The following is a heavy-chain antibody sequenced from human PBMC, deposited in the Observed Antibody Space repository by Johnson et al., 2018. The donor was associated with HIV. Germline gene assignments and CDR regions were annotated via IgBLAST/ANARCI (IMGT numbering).Heavy chain of an antibody. CDR2: ISWNSGSI. CDR3: ARTPSLPGAFDI. CDR1: GFTFDDYA. J-gene: IGHJ3*02. Sequence: VHLVESGGGLVQPGRSLRLSCAASGFTFDDYAMHWVRQAPGKGLEWVSGISWNSGSIDYADSVKGRFTISRDNAKNSLYLQMNSLRAEDTAVYYCARTPSLPGAFDIGGQGTMVTVSS. D-gene: IGHD1-14*01. V-gene: IGHV3-9*01.